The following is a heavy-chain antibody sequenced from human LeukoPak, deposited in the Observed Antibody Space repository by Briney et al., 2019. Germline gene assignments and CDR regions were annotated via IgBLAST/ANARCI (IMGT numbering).Heavy chain of an antibody. Sequence: GGSLRLSSAASELTFSSYSMNWVRQAPGKGLERDSSISSSSSYINYADSVKGRFTISRDNAKNPLYLQMNSLRAEDTAVYYCARDLDDYVEAFDYWGQGTLVTVSS. CDR1: ELTFSSYS. CDR2: ISSSSSYI. J-gene: IGHJ4*02. V-gene: IGHV3-21*01. D-gene: IGHD4-17*01. CDR3: ARDLDDYVEAFDY.